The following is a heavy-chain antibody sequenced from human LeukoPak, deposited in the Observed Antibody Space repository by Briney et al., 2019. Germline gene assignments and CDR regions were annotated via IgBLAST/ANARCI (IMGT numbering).Heavy chain of an antibody. CDR1: GGSMRSHY. CDR3: ARLINNDNSGDADTFDM. CDR2: IDYSGST. J-gene: IGHJ3*02. D-gene: IGHD3-22*01. Sequence: SETLSLTCTVSGGSMRSHYWSWIRQTPGKGLEWIGYIDYSGSTRYNPSLQSRVSISVDTSKNQFSLKLTSVTATDTAVYYCARLINNDNSGDADTFDMWGQGTVVTV. V-gene: IGHV4-59*11.